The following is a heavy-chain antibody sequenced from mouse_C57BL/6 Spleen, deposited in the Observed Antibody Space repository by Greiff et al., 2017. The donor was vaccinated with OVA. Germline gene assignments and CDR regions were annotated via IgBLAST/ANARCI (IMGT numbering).Heavy chain of an antibody. Sequence: QVQLQQSGAELARPGASVKLSCKASGYTFTSYGISWVKQRTGQGLEWIGEIYPRSGNTYYNEKFKGKATLTADKSSSTAYMELRSLTSEDSAVYFCARRGIYDYDGDWYFDVWGTGTTVTVSS. V-gene: IGHV1-81*01. D-gene: IGHD2-4*01. J-gene: IGHJ1*03. CDR3: ARRGIYDYDGDWYFDV. CDR2: IYPRSGNT. CDR1: GYTFTSYG.